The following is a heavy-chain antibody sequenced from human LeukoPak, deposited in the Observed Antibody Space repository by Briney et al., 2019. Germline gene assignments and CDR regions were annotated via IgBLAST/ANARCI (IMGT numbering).Heavy chain of an antibody. CDR3: ARGGDFWSGYLALPFDY. V-gene: IGHV1-46*01. CDR2: INPSGGTA. Sequence: ASVKVSCKASGYMFTNYYIHWVRQAPGQGLEWMGLINPSGGTATYAQKFQGRVTLTRDTSTSTVYMELNSLRSEDTALYYCARGGDFWSGYLALPFDYWGQGTLVTVSS. J-gene: IGHJ4*02. D-gene: IGHD3-3*01. CDR1: GYMFTNYY.